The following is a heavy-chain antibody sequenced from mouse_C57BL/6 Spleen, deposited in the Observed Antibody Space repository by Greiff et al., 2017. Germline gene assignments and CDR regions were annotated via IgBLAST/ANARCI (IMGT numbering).Heavy chain of an antibody. CDR1: GFSLTSYG. CDR2: IWSGGST. Sequence: VQLQASGPGLVQPSQSLSITCTVSGFSLTSYGVHWVRQSPGKGLEWLGVIWSGGSTDYNAAFISRLSISKDNSKSQVFFKMNSLQADDTAIYYWARNKDYDYDGGAMDYWGQGTSVTVSS. J-gene: IGHJ4*01. D-gene: IGHD2-4*01. CDR3: ARNKDYDYDGGAMDY. V-gene: IGHV2-2*01.